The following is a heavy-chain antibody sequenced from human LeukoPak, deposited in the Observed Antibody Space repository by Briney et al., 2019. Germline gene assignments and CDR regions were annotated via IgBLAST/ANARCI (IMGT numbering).Heavy chain of an antibody. CDR3: ARGSHYYYYMDV. V-gene: IGHV4-59*01. Sequence: PSETLSLTCTVSGGSISSYYWSWIRQPPGKGLEWVGYVYHTGRTNYNPSLKSRLTISVDTSRDQFSLNLSSVTAADTAVYYCARGSHYYYYMDVWGKGTTVTVSS. CDR1: GGSISSYY. CDR2: VYHTGRT. J-gene: IGHJ6*03.